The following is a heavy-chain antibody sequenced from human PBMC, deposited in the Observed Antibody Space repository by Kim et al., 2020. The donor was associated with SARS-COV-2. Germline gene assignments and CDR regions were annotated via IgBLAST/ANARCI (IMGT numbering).Heavy chain of an antibody. CDR2: IKSKTDGGTT. CDR1: GLTFNNAW. Sequence: GGSLRLSCAASGLTFNNAWMSWVRQPPGKGLEWVGRIKSKTDGGTTDFAAPVKGRFTISRDDSENTLYLQMNSLKTEDTAVYYCTTVRVNQLSYSWGQGTLVTVSS. V-gene: IGHV3-15*05. CDR3: TTVRVNQLSYS. J-gene: IGHJ4*02. D-gene: IGHD2-2*01.